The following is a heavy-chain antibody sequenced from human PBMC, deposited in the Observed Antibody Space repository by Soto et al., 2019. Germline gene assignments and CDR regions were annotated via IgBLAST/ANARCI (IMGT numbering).Heavy chain of an antibody. CDR1: GGSVSSGSYY. J-gene: IGHJ4*02. CDR3: ARFGRTRGYPYYFDY. V-gene: IGHV4-61*01. Sequence: SETLSLTCTVSGGSVSSGSYYWSWIRQPPGKGLEWIGYIYYSGSTNYNPSLKSRVTISVDTSKNQFSLKLSSVTAADTAVYYCARFGRTRGYPYYFDYWGQGTLVTSPQ. D-gene: IGHD5-18*01. CDR2: IYYSGST.